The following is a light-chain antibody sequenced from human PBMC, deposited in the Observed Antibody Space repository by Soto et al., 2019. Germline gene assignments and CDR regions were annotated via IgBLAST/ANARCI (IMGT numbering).Light chain of an antibody. CDR2: AAS. CDR3: LQHNSDPFT. J-gene: IGKJ4*01. CDR1: QGIRND. Sequence: DIQMTQSPSSLSASVGDRVTITCRASQGIRNDLAWYQQKLGKAPKRLLTAASSLQSGVPSRFRGSGSGTEFTLTISSLKPEDLATYYCLQHNSDPFTFGGGTKVEIE. V-gene: IGKV1-17*01.